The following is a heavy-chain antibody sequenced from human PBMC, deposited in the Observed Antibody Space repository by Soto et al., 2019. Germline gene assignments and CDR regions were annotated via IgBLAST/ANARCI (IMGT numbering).Heavy chain of an antibody. J-gene: IGHJ4*02. CDR2: VYYTGST. V-gene: IGHV4-59*01. Sequence: SETLSLTCTVSGGSIYGYYWSWLRQPPGKGLEWIGYVYYTGSTLYNPSLESRVTVSLDTSKNQFSLKLSSVTAADTAVYYCASGGASSKPFDYWGQGALVTVSS. D-gene: IGHD2-21*01. CDR1: GGSIYGYY. CDR3: ASGGASSKPFDY.